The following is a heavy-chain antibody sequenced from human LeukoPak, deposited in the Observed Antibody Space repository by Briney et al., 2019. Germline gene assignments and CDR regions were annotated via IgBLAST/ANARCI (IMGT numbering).Heavy chain of an antibody. J-gene: IGHJ4*02. CDR1: GFTFSSYA. Sequence: GSLRLSCAASGFTFSSYAMHWVRQAPGKGLEWVAVISYDGSNKYYADSVKGRFTISRDNSKNTLYLQMNSLRAEDTAVYYCAREVGATGFDYWGQGTLVTVSS. V-gene: IGHV3-30-3*01. D-gene: IGHD1-26*01. CDR3: AREVGATGFDY. CDR2: ISYDGSNK.